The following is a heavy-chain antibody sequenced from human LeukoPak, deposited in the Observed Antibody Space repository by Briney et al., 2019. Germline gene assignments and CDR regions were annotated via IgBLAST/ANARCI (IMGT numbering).Heavy chain of an antibody. J-gene: IGHJ4*02. D-gene: IGHD3-22*01. Sequence: SETLSLTCTVSGGSVSSGSYYWSWIRQPPGKGLEWIGYIYYSGSTNYNPSLKSRVTISVDTSKNQFSLKLSSVTAADTAVYYCARLSGYSSGHYYSDYWGQGTLVTVPS. CDR3: ARLSGYSSGHYYSDY. CDR1: GGSVSSGSYY. V-gene: IGHV4-61*01. CDR2: IYYSGST.